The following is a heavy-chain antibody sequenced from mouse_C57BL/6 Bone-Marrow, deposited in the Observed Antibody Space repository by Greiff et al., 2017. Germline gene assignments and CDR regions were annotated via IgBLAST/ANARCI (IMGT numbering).Heavy chain of an antibody. CDR1: GYTFTSYW. D-gene: IGHD2-5*01. J-gene: IGHJ1*03. Sequence: VQLQQPGAELVKPGASVKMSCKASGYTFTSYWITWVKQRPGQGLEWIGEIYPGSGSTNYNEKFKSKATLTVDTSSSTAYMQLSSLTSENSAVYYCARPYYSNYWYFDVCGTGTTVTVSS. CDR2: IYPGSGST. CDR3: ARPYYSNYWYFDV. V-gene: IGHV1-55*01.